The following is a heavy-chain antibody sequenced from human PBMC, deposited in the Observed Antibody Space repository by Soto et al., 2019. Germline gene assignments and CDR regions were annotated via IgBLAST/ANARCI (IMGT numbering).Heavy chain of an antibody. CDR3: AKDSNVVVPVRGAHYYYYGMDV. J-gene: IGHJ6*02. V-gene: IGHV3-30*18. CDR1: GFTFSSYG. CDR2: ISYGGSNK. Sequence: GGSLRLSCAASGFTFSSYGMHWVRQAPGKGLEWVAVISYGGSNKYYADSVKGRFTISRDNSKNTLYLQMNSLRAEDTAVYYCAKDSNVVVPVRGAHYYYYGMDVWGQGTTVTVSS. D-gene: IGHD2-15*01.